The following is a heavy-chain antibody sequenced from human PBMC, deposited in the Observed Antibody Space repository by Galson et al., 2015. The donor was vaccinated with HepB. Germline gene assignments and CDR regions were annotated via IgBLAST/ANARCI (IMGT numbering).Heavy chain of an antibody. CDR1: GYTFTRYS. V-gene: IGHV7-4-1*02. CDR2: INTNTGNP. Sequence: SVKVSCKASGYTFTRYSMSWVRQAPGQGLEWMGWINTNTGNPTYAQGFTGRFVFSVDTSVSTAYLQISSLKAEDTAVYYCARDKIVGAVPYRIDPWGQGTLVTVSS. CDR3: ARDKIVGAVPYRIDP. J-gene: IGHJ5*02. D-gene: IGHD1-26*01.